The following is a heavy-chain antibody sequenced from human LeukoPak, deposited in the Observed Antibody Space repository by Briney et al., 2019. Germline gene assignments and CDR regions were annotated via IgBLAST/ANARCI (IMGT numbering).Heavy chain of an antibody. CDR2: ISGSGGST. CDR1: GFTFSSYA. CDR3: AKVIVAAKPNYYYGMDV. J-gene: IGHJ6*02. Sequence: GGSLRLSCAASGFTFSSYAMSWVRQAPGKGLEWVSAISGSGGSTYYADSVKGRFTISRDNSKNTLYLQMNSLRAEDTAVYYCAKVIVAAKPNYYYGMDVWGQGTTVTVSS. D-gene: IGHD2-15*01. V-gene: IGHV3-23*01.